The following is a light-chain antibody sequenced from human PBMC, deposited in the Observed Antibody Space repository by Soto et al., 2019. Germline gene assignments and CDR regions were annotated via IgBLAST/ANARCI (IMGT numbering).Light chain of an antibody. Sequence: QSALTQPASVSGSPGQSITISCTGTYSDVGGYNRVSWFQHHPGSGPKMLIFEVLNRPSGISDRFSGSKSGDTASLTISGRQPEDDADDYCSSSTSSTTRYVFGAGTKLTVL. CDR2: EVL. CDR1: YSDVGGYNR. V-gene: IGLV2-14*01. CDR3: SSSTSSTTRYV. J-gene: IGLJ1*01.